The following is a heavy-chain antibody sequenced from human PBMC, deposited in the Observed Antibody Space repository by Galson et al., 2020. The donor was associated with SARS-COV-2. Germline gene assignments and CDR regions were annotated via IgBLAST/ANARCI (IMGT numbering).Heavy chain of an antibody. CDR1: GFIFRSYS. D-gene: IGHD3-10*01. CDR3: ARGVFYYGSGSQRPYGMDV. V-gene: IGHV3-48*02. CDR2: IKSIGGII. J-gene: IGHJ6*02. Sequence: VGSLRLSCVTSGFIFRSYSMDWVRQAPGKGLEVVSHIKSIGGIIYYADSVKGRFTISRDNAQNSLYLQMNSLRDEDTAVYYCARGVFYYGSGSQRPYGMDVWGQGTTVTVSS.